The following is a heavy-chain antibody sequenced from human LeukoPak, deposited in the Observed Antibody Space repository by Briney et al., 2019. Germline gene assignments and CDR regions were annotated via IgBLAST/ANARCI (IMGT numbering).Heavy chain of an antibody. CDR3: ARDPLHELEVGANQD. Sequence: GSLRLSCAASGFTFSSYGTSWIRQPPGKGLEWIGEINHSGSTNYNPSLKSRVTISVDTSKNQFSLKLSSVTAADTAVYYCARDPLHELEVGANQDWGQGTLVTVSS. CDR1: GFTFSSYG. D-gene: IGHD1-26*01. CDR2: INHSGST. J-gene: IGHJ4*02. V-gene: IGHV4-34*01.